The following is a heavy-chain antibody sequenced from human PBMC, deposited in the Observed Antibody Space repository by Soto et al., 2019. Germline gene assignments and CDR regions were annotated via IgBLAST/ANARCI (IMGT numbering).Heavy chain of an antibody. CDR1: GGSVNGYY. Sequence: SETLSLTCSVSGGSVNGYYCCWIRQPAGKGLEWIGRICTGGSSSYSPSLRSRVTMSVDTSKNQFSLRLSSLTAADTAVYYCARGDIGLSAAMIYWGQGTLVTVSS. CDR3: ARGDIGLSAAMIY. V-gene: IGHV4-4*07. CDR2: ICTGGSS. D-gene: IGHD2-2*01. J-gene: IGHJ4*02.